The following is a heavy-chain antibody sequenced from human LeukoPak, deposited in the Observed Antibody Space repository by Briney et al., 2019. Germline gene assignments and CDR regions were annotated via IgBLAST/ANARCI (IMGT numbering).Heavy chain of an antibody. J-gene: IGHJ5*02. CDR1: GFPFSSYW. CDR3: AKEIRGVIENP. V-gene: IGHV3-30*18. Sequence: GGSLRLSCVASGFPFSSYWMTWVRQAPGKGLEWVAVISYDGSNKYYADSVKGRFTISRDNSRNTLYLQMNSLRAEDTAVYYCAKEIRGVIENPWGQGTLVTVSS. CDR2: ISYDGSNK. D-gene: IGHD3-10*01.